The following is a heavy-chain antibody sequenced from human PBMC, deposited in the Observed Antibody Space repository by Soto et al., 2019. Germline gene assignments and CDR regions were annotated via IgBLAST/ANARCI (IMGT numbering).Heavy chain of an antibody. V-gene: IGHV1-2*02. D-gene: IGHD6-6*01. Sequence: QVQLVQSGAEVKQPGASVKVSCKASGYTFTNYYIHWVRQAHGQGLEWMGYINPSSGGTNYAQKFQGRVTMTRDTSINTAYVDLNRLTSDDTAVYYCARVEGSASSAGDWGQGTLVTVSS. CDR1: GYTFTNYY. CDR2: INPSSGGT. J-gene: IGHJ4*02. CDR3: ARVEGSASSAGD.